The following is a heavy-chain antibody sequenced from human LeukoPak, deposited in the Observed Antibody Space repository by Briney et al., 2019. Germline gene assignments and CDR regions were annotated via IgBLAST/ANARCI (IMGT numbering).Heavy chain of an antibody. Sequence: ASVKVSCKASGYTFTGYYMHWVRQAPGQGLEWMGWINPNSGGTNYAQKFQGGVTMTRDTSISTAYMELSRLRSDDTAVYYCARRAGYCSGGSCYHLGYWGQGTLVTVSS. CDR3: ARRAGYCSGGSCYHLGY. CDR2: INPNSGGT. J-gene: IGHJ4*02. D-gene: IGHD2-15*01. V-gene: IGHV1-2*02. CDR1: GYTFTGYY.